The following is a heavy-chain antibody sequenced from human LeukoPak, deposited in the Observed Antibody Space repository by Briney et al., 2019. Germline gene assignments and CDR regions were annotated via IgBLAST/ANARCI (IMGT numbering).Heavy chain of an antibody. CDR1: GFTFENYA. CDR3: ARGGADGYNWVSDAFDI. CDR2: ISWNGGII. D-gene: IGHD5-24*01. V-gene: IGHV3-9*01. J-gene: IGHJ3*02. Sequence: PGGSLRLSCAASGFTFENYAMHWVRKVPGKGLEWVSGISWNGGIIGYADSVKGRFTISRENAKNSLYLQMNSLRAGDTAVYYCARGGADGYNWVSDAFDIWGQGTMVTVSS.